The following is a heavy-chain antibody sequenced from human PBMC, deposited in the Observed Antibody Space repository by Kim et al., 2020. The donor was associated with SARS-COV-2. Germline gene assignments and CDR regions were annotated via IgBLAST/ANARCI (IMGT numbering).Heavy chain of an antibody. CDR3: VRESRAWYRFDP. J-gene: IGHJ5*02. Sequence: SETLSLTCTVSGDSIKTYFWTWIRQSPGKELEWIGYFSYSRGTSYNPSLKSRVAISADTSKNEFFLKVNSVTAADTAVYYCVRESRAWYRFDPWGQGTLVTVSS. CDR2: FSYSRGT. V-gene: IGHV4-59*13. CDR1: GDSIKTYF. D-gene: IGHD1-20*01.